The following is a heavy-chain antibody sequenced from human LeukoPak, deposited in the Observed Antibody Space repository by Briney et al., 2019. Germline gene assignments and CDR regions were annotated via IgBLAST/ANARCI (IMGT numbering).Heavy chain of an antibody. CDR2: IRYDGSYK. CDR1: GFTFSSYG. D-gene: IGHD1-1*01. V-gene: IGHV3-30*02. Sequence: GGSLRLSCAASGFTFSSYGIHWVRQAPGKGLEWVAFIRYDGSYKYYADSVKGRFTISRDNSEDTLYLQMNSLRAEDTALYYCARGGTGTFDYWGQGTPVTVSS. J-gene: IGHJ4*02. CDR3: ARGGTGTFDY.